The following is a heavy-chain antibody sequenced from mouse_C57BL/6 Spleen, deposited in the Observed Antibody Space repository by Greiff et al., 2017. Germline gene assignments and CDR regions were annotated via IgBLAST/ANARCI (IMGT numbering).Heavy chain of an antibody. Sequence: QVQLQQPGAELVRPGSSVKLSCKASGYTFTSYWMHWVKQRPIQGLEWIGNIDPSDSETHYNQKFKAKATLTVYKSSSTAYMQLSSLTSEDSAVYDCARDYDYDYNAMDYWGQGTSVTVSS. J-gene: IGHJ4*01. CDR1: GYTFTSYW. D-gene: IGHD2-4*01. V-gene: IGHV1-52*01. CDR3: ARDYDYDYNAMDY. CDR2: IDPSDSET.